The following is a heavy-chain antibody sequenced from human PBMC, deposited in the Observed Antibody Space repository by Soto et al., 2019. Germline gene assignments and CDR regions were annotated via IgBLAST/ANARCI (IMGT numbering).Heavy chain of an antibody. CDR3: ARVVAAQYYYYMDV. CDR2: IGTAGDT. CDR1: GFTFSSYD. D-gene: IGHD6-6*01. J-gene: IGHJ6*03. V-gene: IGHV3-13*01. Sequence: ESGGGLVQPGGSLRLSCAASGFTFSSYDMHWVRQATGKGLEWVSAIGTAGDTYYPGSVKGRFTISRENAKNSLYLQMNSLRAGDTAVYYCARVVAAQYYYYMDVWGKGTTVTVSS.